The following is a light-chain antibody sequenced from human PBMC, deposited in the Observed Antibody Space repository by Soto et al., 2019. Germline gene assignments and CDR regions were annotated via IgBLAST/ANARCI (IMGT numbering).Light chain of an antibody. J-gene: IGKJ1*01. CDR3: MQGSHWPWT. V-gene: IGKV2-30*01. CDR1: QSLVYSDGHTY. Sequence: DVVMTQSPLSLPVTLGQPASISCRSSQSLVYSDGHTYLIWFQQRPGQSPRRLIYMVSNRDSGVPDRFGGSGSGTEFTLKISRVEAEDVGVYYCMQGSHWPWTFGQGTKVDIK. CDR2: MVS.